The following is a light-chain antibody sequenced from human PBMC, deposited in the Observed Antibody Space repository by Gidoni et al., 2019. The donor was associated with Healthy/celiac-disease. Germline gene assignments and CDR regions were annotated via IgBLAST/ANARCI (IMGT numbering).Light chain of an antibody. V-gene: IGLV1-51*01. CDR1: SSNIGNNY. Sequence: QSVLTQPPSVSAAPVQKVTISCSGSSSNIGNNYVSWDQQLPGTAPKLLIYDNNKRPSGIPDRFSGSKSGTSATLGITGIQTGDEADYYCGTWDSSLSAEVFGGGTKLTVL. J-gene: IGLJ3*02. CDR2: DNN. CDR3: GTWDSSLSAEV.